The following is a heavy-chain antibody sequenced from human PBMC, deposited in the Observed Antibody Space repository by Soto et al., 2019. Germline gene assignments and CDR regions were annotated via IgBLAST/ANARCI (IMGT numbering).Heavy chain of an antibody. CDR1: GFTFSDHY. Sequence: EVQLVESGGGLVQPGGSLRLSCAASGFTFSDHYMDWVRQAPGKGLEWVGRIRNKPKSYTTEYAASVKGRFTISRDDSNNSLYLQMDSLKTEDTAVYYCARGGVDHRAPQLFDYWGQGTLVTVSS. CDR3: ARGGVDHRAPQLFDY. J-gene: IGHJ4*02. D-gene: IGHD2-15*01. V-gene: IGHV3-72*01. CDR2: IRNKPKSYTT.